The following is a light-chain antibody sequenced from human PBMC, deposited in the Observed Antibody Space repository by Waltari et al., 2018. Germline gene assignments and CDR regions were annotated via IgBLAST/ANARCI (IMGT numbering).Light chain of an antibody. CDR1: SSNTGSPY. Sequence: QSVLTQPPSASGTPGQRVTISCSGSSSNTGSPYGHWYQQLPGTAPKLLIYRNNQRPSGVPDRFSGSKAGTSASLAVSGLRSEDEADYYFATWDDRLSGPGVFGGGTKLTVL. V-gene: IGLV1-47*01. J-gene: IGLJ3*02. CDR3: ATWDDRLSGPGV. CDR2: RNN.